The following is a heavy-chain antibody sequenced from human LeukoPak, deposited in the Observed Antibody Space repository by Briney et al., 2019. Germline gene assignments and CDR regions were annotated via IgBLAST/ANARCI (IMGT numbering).Heavy chain of an antibody. CDR2: INHSGST. CDR1: GGSFSGYY. V-gene: IGHV4-34*01. Sequence: SETLSLTCAVYGGSFSGYYWSWIRQPPGKGLEWIGEINHSGSTNYNPSLKSRVTISVDTSKNQFSLKLSSVTAADTAVYYCARDRCSGGSCYEGDWFDPWGQGTLVTVSS. D-gene: IGHD2-15*01. J-gene: IGHJ5*02. CDR3: ARDRCSGGSCYEGDWFDP.